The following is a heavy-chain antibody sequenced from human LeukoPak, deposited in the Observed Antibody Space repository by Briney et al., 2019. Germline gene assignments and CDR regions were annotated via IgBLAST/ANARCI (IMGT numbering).Heavy chain of an antibody. V-gene: IGHV3-23*01. CDR1: GVTFSSYA. Sequence: GGSLRLSCAASGVTFSSYAMSWVRQSPGKGLEWVSALSASGGSTFYADSVKGRFTISRDTSNNTLYLQMSSLSVEDTAVYYCAKDRADYFDAFDIWGQGTMVTVSS. D-gene: IGHD2/OR15-2a*01. CDR2: LSASGGST. J-gene: IGHJ3*02. CDR3: AKDRADYFDAFDI.